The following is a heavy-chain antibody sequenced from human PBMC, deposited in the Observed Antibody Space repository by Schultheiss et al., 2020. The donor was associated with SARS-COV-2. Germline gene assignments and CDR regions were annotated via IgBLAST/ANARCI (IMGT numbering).Heavy chain of an antibody. J-gene: IGHJ3*02. CDR2: IYYSGST. V-gene: IGHV4-39*07. CDR1: GGSISSSSYY. D-gene: IGHD5-24*01. CDR3: ARRDGYSRVDAFDI. Sequence: SETLSLTCTVSGGSISSSSYYWGWIRQPPGKGLEWIGSIYYSGSTNYNPSLKSRVTISVDTSKNQFSLKLSSVTAADTAVYYCARRDGYSRVDAFDIWGQGTMVTVSS.